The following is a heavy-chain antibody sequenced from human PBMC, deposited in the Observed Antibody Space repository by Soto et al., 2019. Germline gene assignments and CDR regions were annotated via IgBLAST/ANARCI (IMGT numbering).Heavy chain of an antibody. J-gene: IGHJ6*02. D-gene: IGHD6-25*01. Sequence: GGSLRLSCAASGFTFSSYWMHWVRQAPGKGLVWVSRINSDGSSTSYADSVKGRFTISRDNAKNTLYLQMNSLRAEDTAVYYCARCAARTYYYGMDVWGQGTTVTVSS. CDR1: GFTFSSYW. CDR2: INSDGSST. V-gene: IGHV3-74*01. CDR3: ARCAARTYYYGMDV.